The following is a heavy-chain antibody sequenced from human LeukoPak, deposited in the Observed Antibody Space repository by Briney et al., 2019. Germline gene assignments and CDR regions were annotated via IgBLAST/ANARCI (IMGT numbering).Heavy chain of an antibody. D-gene: IGHD3-16*01. CDR1: GFTFSSNS. J-gene: IGHJ4*02. V-gene: IGHV3-48*04. CDR3: ARVSSLGGY. CDR2: ISSTGGTI. Sequence: GSLRLSCAASGFTFSSNSMNWVRQAPGKGLEWVSYISSTGGTIYYADSMKGRFTISRDNAKNSLYLQMNSLRAEDTAVYYCARVSSLGGYWGQGTLVTVSS.